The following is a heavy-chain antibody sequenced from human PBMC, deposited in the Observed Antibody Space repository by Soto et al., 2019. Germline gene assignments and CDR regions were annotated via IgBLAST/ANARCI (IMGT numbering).Heavy chain of an antibody. V-gene: IGHV3-21*01. D-gene: IGHD7-27*01. CDR3: ARNWGYYYYYGMDV. Sequence: EVQLVESGGGLVTPGGSLSLSCAASGFTFSSYSMNWVRQAPGKGLEWVSSISSSSSYIYYADSVKGRFTISRDNAKNSLYLQMNSLRAEDTAVYYCARNWGYYYYYGMDVWGQGTTVTVSS. CDR2: ISSSSSYI. J-gene: IGHJ6*02. CDR1: GFTFSSYS.